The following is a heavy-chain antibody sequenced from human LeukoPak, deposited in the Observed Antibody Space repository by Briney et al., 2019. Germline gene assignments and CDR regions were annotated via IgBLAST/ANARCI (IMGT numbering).Heavy chain of an antibody. D-gene: IGHD6-13*01. J-gene: IGHJ4*02. CDR3: ARDGYSNYWYLNL. CDR1: GFAFSSYA. CDR2: ISGTGGRT. V-gene: IGHV3-23*01. Sequence: GGSLRLSCAASGFAFSSYAMSWVRQAPGKGLEWVSSISGTGGRTYYADSVKGRFTISRDNSKNTLDLQMNSLRADGTAVYYCARDGYSNYWYLNLWGQGTLVTVSS.